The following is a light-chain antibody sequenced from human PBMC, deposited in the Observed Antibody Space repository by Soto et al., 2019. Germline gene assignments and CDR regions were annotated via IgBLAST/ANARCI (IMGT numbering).Light chain of an antibody. V-gene: IGLV9-49*01. CDR2: VGTGGIVG. CDR1: SGYSNYK. Sequence: QSVLTQPPSASASLGASVTLTCTLSSGYSNYKVDWYQQRPGKGPRFVMRVGTGGIVGSKGDGIPDRFSVLGSGLNRYLTIKNIQEEDESDYHCGAYHGSGSNFLVVFGGGTKLTVL. CDR3: GAYHGSGSNFLVV. J-gene: IGLJ2*01.